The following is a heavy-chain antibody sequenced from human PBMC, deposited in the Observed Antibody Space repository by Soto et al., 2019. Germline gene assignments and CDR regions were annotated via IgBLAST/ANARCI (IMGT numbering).Heavy chain of an antibody. CDR3: AKIDKFNPQSSGWANRFDY. D-gene: IGHD6-19*01. Sequence: GGSRRLSCAASGCSFSNYGMTWVRQAPGKGLEWVSGMSRDGGVTDYTDSVKGRFTISRDISKNTLYLQMNSLRAEDTAVYYCAKIDKFNPQSSGWANRFDYWGQGTLVTVSS. J-gene: IGHJ4*02. V-gene: IGHV3-23*01. CDR2: MSRDGGVT. CDR1: GCSFSNYG.